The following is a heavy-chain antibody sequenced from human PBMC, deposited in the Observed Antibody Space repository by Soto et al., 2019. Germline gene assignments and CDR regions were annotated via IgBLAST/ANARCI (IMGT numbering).Heavy chain of an antibody. D-gene: IGHD3-10*01. CDR2: IKQDGSEK. CDR1: GFTFSSYW. Sequence: GGSLRLSCAASGFTFSSYWMSWVRQAPGKGLEWVANIKQDGSEKYYVDSVKGRFTISRDNAKNSLYLQMNSLRAEDTAVYYCARDQYYYGSGSYYNVGFDYWGQGTLVTVSS. CDR3: ARDQYYYGSGSYYNVGFDY. J-gene: IGHJ4*02. V-gene: IGHV3-7*01.